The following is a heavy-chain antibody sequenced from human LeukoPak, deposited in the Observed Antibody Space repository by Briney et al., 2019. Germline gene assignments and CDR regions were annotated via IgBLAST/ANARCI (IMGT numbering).Heavy chain of an antibody. CDR2: IIPILGIA. Sequence: ASVKVSCKASGGTFSSYAISWVRQAPGQGLEWMGRIIPILGIANYAQKFQGRVTITADKSTSTAYMEPSSLRSEDTAVYYCARAITMVRGVIGFDYWGQGTLVTVSS. CDR1: GGTFSSYA. J-gene: IGHJ4*02. CDR3: ARAITMVRGVIGFDY. V-gene: IGHV1-69*04. D-gene: IGHD3-10*01.